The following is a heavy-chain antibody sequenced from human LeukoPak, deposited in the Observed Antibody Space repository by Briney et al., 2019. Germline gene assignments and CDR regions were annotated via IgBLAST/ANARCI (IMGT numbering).Heavy chain of an antibody. CDR3: ARGSGSYRPFGPNFDY. J-gene: IGHJ4*02. CDR1: GRTFSSYA. V-gene: IGHV1-69*13. CDR2: IIPIFGTA. D-gene: IGHD3-10*01. Sequence: ASVKVSCKASGRTFSSYAISWVRQAPGQGLEWMGGIIPIFGTANYAQKFQGRVTITADESKSTAYMELSSLRSEDTAVYYCARGSGSYRPFGPNFDYWGQGTLVTVSS.